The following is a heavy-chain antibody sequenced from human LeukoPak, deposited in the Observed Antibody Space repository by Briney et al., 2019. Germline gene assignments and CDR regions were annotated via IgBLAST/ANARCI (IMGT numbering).Heavy chain of an antibody. J-gene: IGHJ4*02. CDR1: GYSISSSSYY. CDR3: ARQSMGTITMVRGVIHY. Sequence: SETLSLTCTVSGYSISSSSYYWGCIRQPPGKGLEWIGSIYYSGSTYYNPSLKSRVTISVDTSKNQFSLKLSSVTAADTAVYYCARQSMGTITMVRGVIHYWGQGTLVTVSS. D-gene: IGHD3-10*01. V-gene: IGHV4-39*01. CDR2: IYYSGST.